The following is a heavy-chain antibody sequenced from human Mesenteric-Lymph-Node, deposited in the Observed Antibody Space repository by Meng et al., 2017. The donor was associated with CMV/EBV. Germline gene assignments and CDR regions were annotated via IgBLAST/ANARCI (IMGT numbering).Heavy chain of an antibody. D-gene: IGHD2-15*01. CDR3: ASGSGSGWFDP. Sequence: ESLKISCAVSGFTFSNYSMNWVRQAPGKGLVWVSRINGDGSTTTYADSVKGRFTISRDNAKNTLYLQMNSLRAEDTAVYYCASGSGSGWFDPWGQGTLVTVSS. V-gene: IGHV3-74*01. CDR1: GFTFSNYS. CDR2: INGDGSTT. J-gene: IGHJ5*02.